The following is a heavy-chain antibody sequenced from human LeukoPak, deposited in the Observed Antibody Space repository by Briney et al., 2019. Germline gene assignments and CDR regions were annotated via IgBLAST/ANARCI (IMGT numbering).Heavy chain of an antibody. D-gene: IGHD6-19*01. CDR2: ISDSGGSS. J-gene: IGHJ3*02. Sequence: GGSLRLSCAASGFTFSDYAMSRVRQAPGKGLEWVSIISDSGGSSYYADSVQGRFTISRDNSKNTLYLQMNSLRAEDTAIYYCAKSGLKQWLARAFTFDIWGQGTMVTVSS. V-gene: IGHV3-23*01. CDR1: GFTFSDYA. CDR3: AKSGLKQWLARAFTFDI.